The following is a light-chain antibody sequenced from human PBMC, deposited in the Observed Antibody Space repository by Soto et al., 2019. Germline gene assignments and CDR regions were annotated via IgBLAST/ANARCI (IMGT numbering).Light chain of an antibody. J-gene: IGLJ1*01. CDR3: SSYTTSNTRQIV. CDR1: SSDVGGYNY. Sequence: QSVLTQPASVSGSPGQSITISCTGTSSDVGGYNYVSWYQHHPGKAPKLLIYDVSNRPSGVSNRVSGSKSDNTASPTISGLQPEDEADYYCSSYTTSNTRQIVFGTGTKLTVL. CDR2: DVS. V-gene: IGLV2-14*03.